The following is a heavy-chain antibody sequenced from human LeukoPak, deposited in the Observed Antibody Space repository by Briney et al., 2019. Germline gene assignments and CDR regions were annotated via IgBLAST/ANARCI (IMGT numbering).Heavy chain of an antibody. Sequence: SVKVSCKASGGTFSSYAISWVRQAPGRGLEWMGGIIPIFGTANYAQKFQGRVTITADESTSTAYMELSSLRSEDTAVYYCARTRGYSGYSQDYWGQGTLVTVSS. CDR3: ARTRGYSGYSQDY. CDR1: GGTFSSYA. D-gene: IGHD5-12*01. CDR2: IIPIFGTA. J-gene: IGHJ4*02. V-gene: IGHV1-69*13.